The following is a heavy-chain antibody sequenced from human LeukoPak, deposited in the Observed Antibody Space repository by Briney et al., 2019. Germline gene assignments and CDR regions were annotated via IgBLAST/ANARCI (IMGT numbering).Heavy chain of an antibody. CDR2: VSYSGGT. J-gene: IGHJ4*02. CDR1: GASIFSSGDF. Sequence: SETLSLTCPVSGASIFSSGDFWDWIRQPPGKGLEWIGSVSYSGGTYYNPSLKSRVTISADTSNNQFSLKLSSVTAADTAVYYCARRITNRDDLDYWGQGTLVTVSS. D-gene: IGHD1-1*01. CDR3: ARRITNRDDLDY. V-gene: IGHV4-39*01.